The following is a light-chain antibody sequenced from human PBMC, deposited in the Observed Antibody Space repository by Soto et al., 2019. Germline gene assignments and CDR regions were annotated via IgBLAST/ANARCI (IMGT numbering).Light chain of an antibody. Sequence: QSALTQPASVSGSPGQSITISCTGTSSDVGVYNYVSWYQQHTGKAPKLMIYDVSNRPSGVSNRFSGSKSGNTASLTISGLQAEDEADYDCSSYTSSSTILYVFGTGTKVTVL. CDR1: SSDVGVYNY. J-gene: IGLJ1*01. CDR3: SSYTSSSTILYV. V-gene: IGLV2-14*01. CDR2: DVS.